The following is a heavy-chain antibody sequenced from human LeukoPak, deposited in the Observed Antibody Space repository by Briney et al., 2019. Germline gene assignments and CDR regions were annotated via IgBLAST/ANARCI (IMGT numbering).Heavy chain of an antibody. CDR3: AKDQAGFWTDYYYMDV. J-gene: IGHJ6*03. Sequence: GGSLRLSCAASGFTFSSYWMSWVRQAPGKGLEWVANIKQDGSEKYYVDSVKGRFTISRDNAKNSLYLQMNSLRAEDTAVYYCAKDQAGFWTDYYYMDVWGKGTTVTVSS. CDR1: GFTFSSYW. V-gene: IGHV3-7*01. CDR2: IKQDGSEK. D-gene: IGHD3/OR15-3a*01.